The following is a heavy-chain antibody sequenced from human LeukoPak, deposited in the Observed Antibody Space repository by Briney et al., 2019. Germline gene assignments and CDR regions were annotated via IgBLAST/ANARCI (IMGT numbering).Heavy chain of an antibody. V-gene: IGHV3-21*01. Sequence: GGSLRLSCAASGFTFSSYSMNWVRQAPGKGPEWVSSISSSSSYIYYADSVKGRFTISRDNAKNSLYLQMNSLRAEDTAVYYCARDTYTIHIAAADLFDYWGQGTLVTVSS. D-gene: IGHD6-13*01. J-gene: IGHJ4*02. CDR1: GFTFSSYS. CDR3: ARDTYTIHIAAADLFDY. CDR2: ISSSSSYI.